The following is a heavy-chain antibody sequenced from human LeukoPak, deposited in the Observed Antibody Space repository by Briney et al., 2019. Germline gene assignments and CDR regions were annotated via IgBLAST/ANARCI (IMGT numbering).Heavy chain of an antibody. CDR2: IIPIFGTA. D-gene: IGHD3-3*01. V-gene: IGHV1-69*13. CDR1: GGTFSSYA. CDR3: ATDRPQFQDYDFWI. Sequence: SVKVSCKASGGTFSSYAISWVRQAPGQGLEWMGGIIPIFGTANYAQKFQGRVTITADESTSTAYMKLSSLRSEDTAVYYCATDRPQFQDYDFWIWGQGTLVTVSS. J-gene: IGHJ4*02.